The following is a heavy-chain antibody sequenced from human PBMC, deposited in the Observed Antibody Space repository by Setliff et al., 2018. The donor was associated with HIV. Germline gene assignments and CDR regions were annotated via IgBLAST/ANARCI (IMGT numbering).Heavy chain of an antibody. V-gene: IGHV2-5*01. CDR1: GFSLTTSEVG. Sequence: SGPTLVNPTQTLTLTCTFSGFSLTTSEVGVGWIRQPPGKALEWLAVIHWNDANHYSPSLKTRLSITKDTSKNQMVLTMTNMDHVDTATYYCVHRVVWGGLDVWGQGTTVTVSS. J-gene: IGHJ6*02. D-gene: IGHD2-8*02. CDR2: IHWNDAN. CDR3: VHRVVWGGLDV.